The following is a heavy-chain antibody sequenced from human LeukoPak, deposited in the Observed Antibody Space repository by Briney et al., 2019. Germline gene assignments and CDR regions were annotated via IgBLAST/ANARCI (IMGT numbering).Heavy chain of an antibody. V-gene: IGHV3-30*18. CDR3: AKESGIRSYGAYFPH. D-gene: IGHD4-17*01. J-gene: IGHJ1*01. CDR2: ISYDGSTK. CDR1: GFTFSNYG. Sequence: GGSLRLSCAASGFTFSNYGMQWVRQAPGKGLEWVAVISYDGSTKYYADSVKGRFTISRDDSKSTLYLQMNSLRAEDTAVYYCAKESGIRSYGAYFPHWAQGTLVAVSS.